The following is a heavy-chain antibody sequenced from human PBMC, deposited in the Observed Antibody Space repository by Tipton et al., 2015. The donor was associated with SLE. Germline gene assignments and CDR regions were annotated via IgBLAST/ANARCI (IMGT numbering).Heavy chain of an antibody. V-gene: IGHV4-61*02. CDR1: GASIYSGSYF. CDR2: IHSTGST. CDR3: VRERKYVVRFRELVAPDL. J-gene: IGHJ3*01. Sequence: TLSLTCTVSGASIYSGSYFWSWIRQPAGKGLEWIGRIHSTGSTNYNSSLESRVTMSVDTSKNQFSLKLSSVTAADTAMYYCVRERKYVVRFRELVAPDLWGQGTAITVSS. D-gene: IGHD1-26*01.